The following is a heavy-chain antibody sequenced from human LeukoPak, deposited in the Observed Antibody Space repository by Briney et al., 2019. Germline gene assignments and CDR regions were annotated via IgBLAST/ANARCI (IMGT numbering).Heavy chain of an antibody. CDR3: ARPTDY. CDR2: IYYTGST. Sequence: SETLSLTCTVSGGSISSSRNYWGWIRQPPEKGLEWIGNIYYTGSTYYNPSLKSRVTISVDTSKNQFSLKLSSVTAADTAVYYCARPTDYWGQGTLVTVSS. V-gene: IGHV4-39*01. CDR1: GGSISSSRNY. J-gene: IGHJ4*02.